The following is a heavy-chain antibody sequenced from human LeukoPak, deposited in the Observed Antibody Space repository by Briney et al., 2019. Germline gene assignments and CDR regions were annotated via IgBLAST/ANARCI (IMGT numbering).Heavy chain of an antibody. J-gene: IGHJ6*02. CDR2: IYPGDSDT. V-gene: IGHV5-51*01. D-gene: IGHD3-10*01. CDR1: GYSFTDYW. Sequence: GEYLKISCQTAGYSFTDYWIGWVRQMPGKGLEWMGMIYPGDSDTRYSPSFQGQVTISADKSIRTAYLQWSLKASDTAIYYCARSDQLRWFGEPRRPFYYGMDVWGQGTTVTVS. CDR3: ARSDQLRWFGEPRRPFYYGMDV.